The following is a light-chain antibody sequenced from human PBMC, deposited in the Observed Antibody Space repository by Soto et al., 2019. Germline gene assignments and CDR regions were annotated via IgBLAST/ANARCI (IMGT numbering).Light chain of an antibody. V-gene: IGKV3-11*01. Sequence: EIVLTQSPATLSLSPGERATLSCRASQSVSSYLAWYQQKPGQAPRLLIYDASNRATGIPARFSGSGSGTDFTLTISRLEPEDFAVYYCQLYGSSTKTFGQGTKVDIK. CDR2: DAS. J-gene: IGKJ1*01. CDR1: QSVSSY. CDR3: QLYGSSTKT.